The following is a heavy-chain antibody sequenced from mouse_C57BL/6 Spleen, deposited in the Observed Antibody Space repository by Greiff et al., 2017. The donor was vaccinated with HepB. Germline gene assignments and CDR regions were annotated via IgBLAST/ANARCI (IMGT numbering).Heavy chain of an antibody. D-gene: IGHD1-1*01. Sequence: DVKLQESGGGLVKPGGSLKLSCAASGFTFSDYGMHWVRQAPEKGLEWVAYISSGSSTIYYADTVKGRFTISRDNAKNTLFLQMTSLRSEDTAMYYCARGDGSEDYYAMDYWGQGTSVTVSS. CDR3: ARGDGSEDYYAMDY. CDR1: GFTFSDYG. J-gene: IGHJ4*01. CDR2: ISSGSSTI. V-gene: IGHV5-17*01.